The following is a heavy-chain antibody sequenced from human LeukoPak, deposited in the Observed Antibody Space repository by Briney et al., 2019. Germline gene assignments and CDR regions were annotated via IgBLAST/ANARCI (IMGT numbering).Heavy chain of an antibody. CDR1: GFTFNNYA. D-gene: IGHD5-18*01. Sequence: GGSLRLSCAASGFTFNNYAMTWVRQAPGKGLEWVSGISGSGGTTLYADSVKGRFTISRDNSKSTLYLQMNSLRAEDTAVYYCAKDQGIQLWLKYFQHWGQGTLVTVSS. CDR2: ISGSGGTT. CDR3: AKDQGIQLWLKYFQH. J-gene: IGHJ1*01. V-gene: IGHV3-23*01.